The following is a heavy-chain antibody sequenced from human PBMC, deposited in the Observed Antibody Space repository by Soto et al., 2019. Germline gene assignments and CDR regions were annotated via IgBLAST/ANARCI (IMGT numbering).Heavy chain of an antibody. CDR2: IYSSGST. J-gene: IGHJ5*01. V-gene: IGHV3-66*01. D-gene: IGHD6-19*01. Sequence: EVQLVESGGGLVQPGGSLRLSCAASGFTVSSSYISWVRQAPGKRLEWVSTIYSSGSTYYADSMRGRFTISRDDSKNTLYLQMNSLSVDDTAVYYCTREASGSGWWSQGSFESWGQGPLVTVSS. CDR1: GFTVSSSY. CDR3: TREASGSGWWSQGSFES.